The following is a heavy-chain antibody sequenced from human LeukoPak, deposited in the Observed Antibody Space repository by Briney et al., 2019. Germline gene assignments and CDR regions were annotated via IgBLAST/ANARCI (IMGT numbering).Heavy chain of an antibody. V-gene: IGHV3-30-3*01. D-gene: IGHD3-22*01. CDR3: AREANPGDSSGSLGAFDI. CDR2: ISYDGSNK. Sequence: GGSLRLSCAASGFTFSNYAMHWVRQAPGTGLEWVAIISYDGSNKYYADSVKGRFTVSRDNSKNTLYLQMNCLRAEDTAVYYCAREANPGDSSGSLGAFDIWGQGTMVTVSS. CDR1: GFTFSNYA. J-gene: IGHJ3*02.